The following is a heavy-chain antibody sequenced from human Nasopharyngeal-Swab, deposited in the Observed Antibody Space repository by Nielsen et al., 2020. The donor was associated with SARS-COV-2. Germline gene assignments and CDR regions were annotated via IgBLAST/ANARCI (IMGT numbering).Heavy chain of an antibody. D-gene: IGHD2-15*01. J-gene: IGHJ5*02. CDR3: ARQLGYCSGGSCYWGQVLEYSWFDP. Sequence: WIRQPPGKGLEWIGYIYYSGSTNYNPSLKSRVTISVDTSKNQFSLKLSSVTAADTAVYYCARQLGYCSGGSCYWGQVLEYSWFDPWGQGTLVTVSS. V-gene: IGHV4-59*08. CDR2: IYYSGST.